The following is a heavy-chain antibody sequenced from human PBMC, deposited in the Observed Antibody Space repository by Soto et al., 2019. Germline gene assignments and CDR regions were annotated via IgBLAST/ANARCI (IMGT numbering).Heavy chain of an antibody. CDR3: ARQIYDSDTGPNFQYYFDS. CDR2: IDPSDSQT. Sequence: GESLKISFKGSGYSFAGYWISWVRQKPGKGLAWMGRIDPSDSQTYYSPSFRGHVSISVTKSITTVFLQWSSLRASDTAMYYCARQIYDSDTGPNFQYYFDSWGQGTPVTVSS. CDR1: GYSFAGYW. D-gene: IGHD3-22*01. V-gene: IGHV5-10-1*01. J-gene: IGHJ4*02.